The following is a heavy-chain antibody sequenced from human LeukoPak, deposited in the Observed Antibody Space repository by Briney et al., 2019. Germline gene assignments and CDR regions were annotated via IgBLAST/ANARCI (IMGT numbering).Heavy chain of an antibody. V-gene: IGHV3-21*01. D-gene: IGHD3/OR15-3a*01. Sequence: KAGGSLRLSCVASGFTFSSYSMNWVRQAPGKGLEWVACISSTSRYIYYADSVKGRFTISRDNAKNSVYLQMNSLRAEDTAVYCCKRAVGTNDFSPGYWGQGTLLTVSS. CDR1: GFTFSSYS. CDR2: ISSTSRYI. J-gene: IGHJ4*02. CDR3: KRAVGTNDFSPGY.